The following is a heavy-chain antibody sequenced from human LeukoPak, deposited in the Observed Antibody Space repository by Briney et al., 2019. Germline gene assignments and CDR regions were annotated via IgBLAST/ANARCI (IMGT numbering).Heavy chain of an antibody. CDR3: ARQTEYYGSGSYLVGFDP. CDR2: IYYSGST. D-gene: IGHD3-10*01. Sequence: PSETLSLTCAVYGGSFSGYYWGWIRQPPGKGLEWIGSIYYSGSTYYNPSLKSRVTISVDTSKNQFSLKLSSVTAADTAVYYCARQTEYYGSGSYLVGFDPWGQGTLVTVSS. V-gene: IGHV4-39*01. J-gene: IGHJ5*02. CDR1: GGSFSGYY.